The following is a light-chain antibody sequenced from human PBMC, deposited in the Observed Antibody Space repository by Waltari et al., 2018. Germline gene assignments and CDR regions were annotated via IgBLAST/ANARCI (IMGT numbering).Light chain of an antibody. CDR2: RNN. CDR3: AVWDDSLSAWV. V-gene: IGLV1-47*01. CDR1: SSNIGSQY. J-gene: IGLJ3*02. Sequence: QSVLTQPPSASGTPGQRDTISCSGSSSNIGSQYVFWYQQLPGTAPKLLSYRNNTRPSGVPARFSGYTAVTSAAVASSGLLSEDEADYHCAVWDDSLSAWVCGGGTKLTGL.